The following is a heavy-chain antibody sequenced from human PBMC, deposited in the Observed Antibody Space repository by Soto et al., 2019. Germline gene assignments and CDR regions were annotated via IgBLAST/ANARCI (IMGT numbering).Heavy chain of an antibody. J-gene: IGHJ3*02. Sequence: PRLSCAASGFTFSSYGMHWVRQAPGKGLEWVAVIWYDGSNKYYADSVKGRFTISRDNSKNTLYLQMNSLRAEDTAAYYCARDGSSYYDSGGYSDDAFDIWGQGTMVTVSS. CDR3: ARDGSSYYDSGGYSDDAFDI. D-gene: IGHD3-22*01. V-gene: IGHV3-33*01. CDR2: IWYDGSNK. CDR1: GFTFSSYG.